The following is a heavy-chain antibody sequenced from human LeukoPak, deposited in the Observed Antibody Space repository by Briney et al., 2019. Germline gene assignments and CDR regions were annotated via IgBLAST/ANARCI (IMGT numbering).Heavy chain of an antibody. Sequence: SQTLSLTCTVSGGSISSGSSYWSWIRQPAGKGLEWIGRIYTSGSTNYNPSLKSRVTISVDTSRGQFSLKLNSVTAADTAVYYCARCLGGRCDYFDYWGQGTLVTVSS. D-gene: IGHD3-16*01. J-gene: IGHJ4*02. CDR2: IYTSGST. V-gene: IGHV4-61*02. CDR3: ARCLGGRCDYFDY. CDR1: GGSISSGSSY.